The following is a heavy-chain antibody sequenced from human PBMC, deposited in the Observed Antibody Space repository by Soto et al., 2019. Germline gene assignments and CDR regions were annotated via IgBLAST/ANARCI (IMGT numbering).Heavy chain of an antibody. CDR2: IYWDDDK. J-gene: IGHJ4*02. D-gene: IGHD1-26*01. V-gene: IGHV2-5*02. CDR3: AHRRWDLPRREYYFDY. CDR1: GFSLSTSGVG. Sequence: SGPTLVNPTQTLTLTCTFSGFSLSTSGVGVGWIRQPPGKALEWLALIYWDDDKRYSPSLKNRLTITKDTSKNQVVLTMTNMDPVDTATYYCAHRRWDLPRREYYFDYWGQGTLVTVS.